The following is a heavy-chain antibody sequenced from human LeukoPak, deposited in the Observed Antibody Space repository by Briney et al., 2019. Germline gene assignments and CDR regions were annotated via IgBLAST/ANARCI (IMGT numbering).Heavy chain of an antibody. CDR3: ARGGHRQKEF. Sequence: GGSLRLSCAASGFTFSNYWMNWVRQSPGKGLEWVAIINQDGSGKYYVDSVKGRFTISRDNAKNSLYLQMSSLRAEDTAVYYCARGGHRQKEFWGQGTLVTVSS. D-gene: IGHD3-10*01. CDR1: GFTFSNYW. J-gene: IGHJ4*02. V-gene: IGHV3-7*01. CDR2: INQDGSGK.